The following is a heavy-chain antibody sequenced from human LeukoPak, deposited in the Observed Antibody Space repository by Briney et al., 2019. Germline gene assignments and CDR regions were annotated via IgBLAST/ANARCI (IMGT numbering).Heavy chain of an antibody. CDR2: INPNSGGT. CDR1: GYTFTGYY. CDR3: ARDSGDTSNFDY. Sequence: GASVKVSCKASGYTFTGYYMHWVRQAPGQGLEWMGWINPNSGGTNYAQKFQGRVTMTRDTSISTAYMELSRPRSDDTAVYYCARDSGDTSNFDYWGQGTLVTVSS. J-gene: IGHJ4*02. V-gene: IGHV1-2*02. D-gene: IGHD4-17*01.